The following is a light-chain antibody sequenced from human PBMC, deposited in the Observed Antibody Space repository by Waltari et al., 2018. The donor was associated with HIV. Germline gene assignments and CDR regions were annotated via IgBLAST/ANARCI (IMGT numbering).Light chain of an antibody. CDR3: QQYNNWPRT. V-gene: IGKV3-15*01. CDR1: QSISSN. J-gene: IGKJ1*01. Sequence: EVVMPQSPGTLSVSPGERATLSCRASQSISSNLAWYQQKPGKAPRLLVYEASTGAAGVPARFSGSGFGTDFTLIITSLQFEDVAAYYCQQYNNWPRTFGQGTKVEF. CDR2: EAS.